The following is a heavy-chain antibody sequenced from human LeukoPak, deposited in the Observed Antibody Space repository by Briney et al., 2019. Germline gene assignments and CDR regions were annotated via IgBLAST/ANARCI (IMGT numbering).Heavy chain of an antibody. CDR2: INHSGST. CDR1: GGSFSGYY. J-gene: IGHJ4*02. V-gene: IGHV4-34*01. CDR3: ARGKQLASFDY. Sequence: ETLSLTCAVYGGSFSGYYWSWIRQPPGKGLEWIGEINHSGSTNYNPSLKSRVTISVDTSKNQFSLKLSSVTAADMAVYYCARGKQLASFDYWGQGTLVTVSS. D-gene: IGHD6-6*01.